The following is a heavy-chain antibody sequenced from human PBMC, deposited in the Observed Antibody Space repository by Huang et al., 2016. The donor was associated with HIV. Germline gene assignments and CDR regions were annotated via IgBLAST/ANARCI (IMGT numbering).Heavy chain of an antibody. D-gene: IGHD3-22*01. CDR1: GFTFSSYS. J-gene: IGHJ4*02. Sequence: EVQLVESGGNLVKPGGSLRLSCAVSGFTFSSYSMNWVRQAPGKGLEWVSSISSSSSYIYYADSVKGRFTISRDNAKNSLYLQMSSLRAEDTAVYYCATAPPYYYDSSGYYYGQDYWGQGTLVTVSS. CDR2: ISSSSSYI. V-gene: IGHV3-21*01. CDR3: ATAPPYYYDSSGYYYGQDY.